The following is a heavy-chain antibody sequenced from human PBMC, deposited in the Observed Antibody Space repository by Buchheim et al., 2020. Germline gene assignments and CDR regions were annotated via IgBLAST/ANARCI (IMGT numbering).Heavy chain of an antibody. CDR2: IWYDGSNK. CDR3: ARALGSSWTPGDY. CDR1: GFTFSSFG. D-gene: IGHD6-13*01. V-gene: IGHV3-33*01. Sequence: QVQLVESGGGVVQPGRSLRLACAASGFTFSSFGMHWVRQAPGKGLEWVALIWYDGSNKYYADSVKGRFTISRENSKNTLYLQMNSLRAEDTAVYYCARALGSSWTPGDYWGQGTL. J-gene: IGHJ4*02.